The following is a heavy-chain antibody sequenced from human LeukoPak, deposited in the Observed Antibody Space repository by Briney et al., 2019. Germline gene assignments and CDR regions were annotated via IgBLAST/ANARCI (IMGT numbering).Heavy chain of an antibody. J-gene: IGHJ4*02. D-gene: IGHD3-10*01. CDR2: ILWSGGST. V-gene: IGHV3-20*04. Sequence: GGSLRLSCAASGFTFDDYGMSWVRQAPGKGLEWVSGILWSGGSTGYADSVKGRFTISRDNAKNSLYLQMNSLRPEDTALYYCARDDYGSGSWNDYWGQGTLVTVSS. CDR1: GFTFDDYG. CDR3: ARDDYGSGSWNDY.